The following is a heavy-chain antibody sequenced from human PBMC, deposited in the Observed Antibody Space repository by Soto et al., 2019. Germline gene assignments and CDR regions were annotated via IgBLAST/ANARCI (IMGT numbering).Heavy chain of an antibody. CDR1: GGSMIAYY. D-gene: IGHD6-13*01. CDR3: ARVRGTSGKRYFDY. CDR2: TYYSGST. J-gene: IGHJ4*02. Sequence: SESLSLTCTVSGGSMIAYYWNWMRQPPGKGLQWIGYTYYSGSTTYNPSLKSRVTISVDSSKNQFSLKLDSVTPADTAVYYCARVRGTSGKRYFDYWGPGTLVTVSS. V-gene: IGHV4-59*01.